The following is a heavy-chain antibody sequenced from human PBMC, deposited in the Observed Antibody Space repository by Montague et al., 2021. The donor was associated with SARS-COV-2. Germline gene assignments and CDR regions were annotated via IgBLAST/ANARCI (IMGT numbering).Heavy chain of an antibody. Sequence: SETLSLTCTVSGGSISSYYWSWIRQPAGKGLEWTGRIYSSGSTNYNPSLKSRVTISVDTSKNQFSLKLSSVTAADTAVYYCARVRYYGSGTSLGMDVWGQGTTVTVSS. CDR1: GGSISSYY. D-gene: IGHD3-10*01. CDR2: IYSSGST. J-gene: IGHJ6*02. V-gene: IGHV4-4*07. CDR3: ARVRYYGSGTSLGMDV.